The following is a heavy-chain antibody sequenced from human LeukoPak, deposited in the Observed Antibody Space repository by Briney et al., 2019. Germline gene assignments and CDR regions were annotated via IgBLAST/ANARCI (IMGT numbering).Heavy chain of an antibody. Sequence: PGGSLRLSCAASGFTFSSYVMSWVRQAPGKGLEWVSGISGSGDSTYYADSVKGRFTISRDNGKNTLYLQMNSLRAEDTAVYYCARGSTYYDSSGQVPFDYWGQGTLVTVSS. D-gene: IGHD3-22*01. CDR1: GFTFSSYV. J-gene: IGHJ4*02. CDR2: ISGSGDST. V-gene: IGHV3-23*01. CDR3: ARGSTYYDSSGQVPFDY.